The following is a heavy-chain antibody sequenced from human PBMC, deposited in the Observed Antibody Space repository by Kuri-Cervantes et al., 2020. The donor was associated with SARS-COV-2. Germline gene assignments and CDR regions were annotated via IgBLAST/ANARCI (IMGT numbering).Heavy chain of an antibody. CDR3: AHIVPKTMEFDY. D-gene: IGHD3-10*01. CDR1: GGSISSSSYY. V-gene: IGHV4-61*05. CDR2: IYYSGST. Sequence: GSLRLSCTVSGGSISSSSYYRGWIRQPPGKGLEWIGYIYYSGSTNYSPSLKSRVTISVDTSKNQFSLKLSSVTAADTAVYYCAHIVPKTMEFDYWGQGTLVTVSS. J-gene: IGHJ4*02.